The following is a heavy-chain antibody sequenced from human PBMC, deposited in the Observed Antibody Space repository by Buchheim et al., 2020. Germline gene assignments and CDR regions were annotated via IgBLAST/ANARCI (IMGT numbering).Heavy chain of an antibody. J-gene: IGHJ4*02. V-gene: IGHV4-59*01. CDR1: GGSISSYY. CDR2: IYYSGST. CDR3: ARRSTRDFWSGYYTGVFDY. D-gene: IGHD3-3*01. Sequence: QLQLQESGPGLVKPSETLSLTCTVSGGSISSYYWSWIRQPPGKGLEWIGYIYYSGSTNYNPSLKSRVTISVDTSKNQFSLKLSSVTAADTAVYYCARRSTRDFWSGYYTGVFDYWGQGTL.